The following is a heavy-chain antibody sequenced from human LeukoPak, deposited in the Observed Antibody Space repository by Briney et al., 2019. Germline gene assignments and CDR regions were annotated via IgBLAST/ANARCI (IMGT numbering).Heavy chain of an antibody. CDR1: GGSFSGYY. D-gene: IGHD6-13*01. CDR2: INHSGST. Sequence: SQTLSLTCAVYGGSFSGYYWSWIRQPPGKGLEWIGEINHSGSTNYNPSLKSRVTISVDTSKNQFSLKLSSVTAADTAVYYCARSPRPYSSSWFDYWGQGTLVTVSS. V-gene: IGHV4-34*01. CDR3: ARSPRPYSSSWFDY. J-gene: IGHJ4*02.